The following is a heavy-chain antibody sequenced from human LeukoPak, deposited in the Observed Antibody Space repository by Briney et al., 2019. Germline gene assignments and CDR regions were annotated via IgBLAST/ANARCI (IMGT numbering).Heavy chain of an antibody. V-gene: IGHV3-7*01. CDR1: GFTFSTYW. CDR2: IKEDGSQK. J-gene: IGHJ4*02. Sequence: GWSLRLSCAASGFTFSTYWMCWVRQAPGKGLERVADIKEDGSQKHYVDSVKGRFTISRDYAKSSLYLQMNNLRAEDTAVYYCARSPLRRSDSWGLGTLVIVSS. D-gene: IGHD1-14*01. CDR3: ARSPLRRSDS.